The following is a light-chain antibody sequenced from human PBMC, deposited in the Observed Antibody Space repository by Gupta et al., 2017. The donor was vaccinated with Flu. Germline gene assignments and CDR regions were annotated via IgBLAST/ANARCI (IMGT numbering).Light chain of an antibody. Sequence: GTNIGSKSVHWYQQKPGQAPVLVVYDDSDRPSGIPERFSGSNSESTATLSISGVESGDEADYYCQVWDTTSDRRWVFGGGTKLTVL. V-gene: IGLV3-21*02. CDR2: DDS. CDR3: QVWDTTSDRRWV. J-gene: IGLJ3*02. CDR1: NIGSKS.